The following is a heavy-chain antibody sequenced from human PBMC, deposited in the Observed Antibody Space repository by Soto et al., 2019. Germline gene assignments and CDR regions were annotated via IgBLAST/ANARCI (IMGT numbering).Heavy chain of an antibody. J-gene: IGHJ2*01. D-gene: IGHD2-21*02. Sequence: PSETLSLTCAVYGGSFSGYYLSWIRQPPGKGLEWIGEINHSGNAYYSPSLTTRATISRDTSKNRVSLELRSVTAADTAVYYCARVNVTLDVWGRGTLVSVSS. CDR1: GGSFSGYY. CDR2: INHSGNA. V-gene: IGHV4-34*01. CDR3: ARVNVTLDV.